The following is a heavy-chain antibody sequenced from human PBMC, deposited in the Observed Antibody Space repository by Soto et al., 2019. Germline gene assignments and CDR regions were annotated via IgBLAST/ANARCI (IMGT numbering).Heavy chain of an antibody. CDR2: MYYSGST. J-gene: IGHJ4*02. D-gene: IGHD2-15*01. Sequence: SETLSLTCTVSGVSISNYYWSWIRQPPGKGLEWIGYMYYSGSTNYNPSLKSRVTISLDTSKNQFSLKLSSVTAADTAVYYCARAGAATLSDYWGQGTLVTVSS. CDR3: ARAGAATLSDY. CDR1: GVSISNYY. V-gene: IGHV4-59*01.